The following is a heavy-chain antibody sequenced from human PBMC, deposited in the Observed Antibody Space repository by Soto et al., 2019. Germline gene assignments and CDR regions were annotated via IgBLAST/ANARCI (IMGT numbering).Heavy chain of an antibody. CDR3: ARDLGQLAFDY. Sequence: SETLSLTCTVSGGSISSYYWSWIRQPPGKGLEWIGYIYYSGSTNYNPSLKSRVTISVDTSKNQFSLKLSSVTAADTAVYYCARDLGQLAFDYWGQGTLVTVS. J-gene: IGHJ4*02. V-gene: IGHV4-59*01. D-gene: IGHD6-6*01. CDR2: IYYSGST. CDR1: GGSISSYY.